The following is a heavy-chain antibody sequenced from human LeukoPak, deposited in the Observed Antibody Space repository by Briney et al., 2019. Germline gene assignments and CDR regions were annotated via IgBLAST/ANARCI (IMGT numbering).Heavy chain of an antibody. CDR3: ARASQGNLGSQLDY. CDR2: MNPNSGNT. CDR1: GYTFTSYG. D-gene: IGHD1-1*01. Sequence: ASVKVSCKASGYTFTSYGINWVRQATGQGLEWMGWMNPNSGNTGYAQKFQGRVTMTRNTSISTAYMELSSLRSEDTAVYYCARASQGNLGSQLDYWGQGTLVTVPS. V-gene: IGHV1-8*01. J-gene: IGHJ4*02.